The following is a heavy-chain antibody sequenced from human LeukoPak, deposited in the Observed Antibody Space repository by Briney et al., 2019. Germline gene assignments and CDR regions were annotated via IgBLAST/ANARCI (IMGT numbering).Heavy chain of an antibody. V-gene: IGHV3-7*01. CDR3: LRDNQGY. CDR1: GFTFSSYW. D-gene: IGHD6-13*01. Sequence: GGSLRLSCAASGFTFSSYWMSWVRQAPGKGLEWVANIKEDGSQKYYVDSVKGRFTISRDNAKNSLYLQMNRLRAEETALYYCLRDNQGYWGQGTLVTVSS. J-gene: IGHJ4*02. CDR2: IKEDGSQK.